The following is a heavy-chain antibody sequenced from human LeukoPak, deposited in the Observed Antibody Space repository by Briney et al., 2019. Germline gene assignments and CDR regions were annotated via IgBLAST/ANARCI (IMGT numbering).Heavy chain of an antibody. CDR3: ARDTNGDGWFDP. D-gene: IGHD4-17*01. J-gene: IGHJ5*02. Sequence: GGSLRLSCAASGFPFSSYEMNWVRQAPGKGLEWVSYISSSGSTIYYADSVKGRFTISRDNAKNSLYLQMNSLRAEDTSVYYCARDTNGDGWFDPWGQGTLVTVSS. CDR1: GFPFSSYE. V-gene: IGHV3-48*03. CDR2: ISSSGSTI.